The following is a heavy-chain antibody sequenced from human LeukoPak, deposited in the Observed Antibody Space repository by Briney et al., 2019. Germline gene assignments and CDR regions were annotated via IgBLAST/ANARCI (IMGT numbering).Heavy chain of an antibody. D-gene: IGHD6-13*01. CDR3: ARYSSSWYDY. CDR1: GGSISSYY. Sequence: SEPLSLTCTVSGGSISSYYWSWIWQPPGKGLEWIGYIYYSGSTNYNPSLTSRVTISVDTSKNQFSLKLSSLTAADTAVYYCARYSSSWYDYWGQGTLVTVSS. J-gene: IGHJ4*02. V-gene: IGHV4-59*08. CDR2: IYYSGST.